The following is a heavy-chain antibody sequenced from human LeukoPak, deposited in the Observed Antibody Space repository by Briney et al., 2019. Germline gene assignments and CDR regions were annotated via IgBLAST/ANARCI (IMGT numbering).Heavy chain of an antibody. CDR2: FYSYESKT. CDR3: ARVTGGYPSFDY. Sequence: GGPLRLSCVASGFTFSSYWVHWVRQATGKGLVWVSRFYSYESKTSYADSVKGRFTISRDNAKNTLYLQMNSLRAEDTAVYYCARVTGGYPSFDYWGQGTLVTVSS. CDR1: GFTFSSYW. J-gene: IGHJ4*02. V-gene: IGHV3-74*01. D-gene: IGHD5-12*01.